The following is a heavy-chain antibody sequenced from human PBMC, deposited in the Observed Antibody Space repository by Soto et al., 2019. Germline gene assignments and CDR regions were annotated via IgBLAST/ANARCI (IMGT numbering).Heavy chain of an antibody. CDR2: IYYSGST. CDR3: ARHDILSHRTLSLGY. J-gene: IGHJ4*02. CDR1: GGSISSYY. Sequence: PSETLSLTCTVSGGSISSYYWSWIRQPPGKGLEWIGYIYYSGSTNYNPSLKSRVTISVDTSKNQFSLKLSSVTAADTAGYYCARHDILSHRTLSLGYCGEGNLVTASS. D-gene: IGHD3-9*01. V-gene: IGHV4-59*01.